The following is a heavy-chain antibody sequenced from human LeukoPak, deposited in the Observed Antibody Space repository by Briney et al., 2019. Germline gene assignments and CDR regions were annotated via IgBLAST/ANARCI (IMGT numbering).Heavy chain of an antibody. V-gene: IGHV4-39*01. CDR2: IAYSGSS. Sequence: SETLSLTCTVSGGAISTSGYYWGWIRQPPGKGLEWIATIAYSGSSSYNPSLKSRVTISVDTSKNQFSLKLSSVTAADTAVYYCARHEEERFYYDSSGYYLDYWGQGTLVTVSS. J-gene: IGHJ4*02. CDR3: ARHEEERFYYDSSGYYLDY. D-gene: IGHD3-22*01. CDR1: GGAISTSGYY.